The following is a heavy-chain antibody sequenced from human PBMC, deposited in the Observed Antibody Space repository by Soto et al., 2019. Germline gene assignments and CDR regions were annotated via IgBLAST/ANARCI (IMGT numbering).Heavy chain of an antibody. D-gene: IGHD6-19*01. CDR3: ASIIAVADKVDY. Sequence: GGSLRLSCAASGFTFSSYGMHWVRQAPGKGLEWVAVISYDGSNKYYADSVKGRFTISRDNSKNTLYLQMNSLRAEDTAVYYCASIIAVADKVDYWGQGTLVTGSS. CDR1: GFTFSSYG. V-gene: IGHV3-30*03. CDR2: ISYDGSNK. J-gene: IGHJ4*02.